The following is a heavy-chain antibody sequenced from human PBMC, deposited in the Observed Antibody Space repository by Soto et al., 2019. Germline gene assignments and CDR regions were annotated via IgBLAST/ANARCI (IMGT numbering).Heavy chain of an antibody. CDR3: ARTGWPQSSYYFDY. V-gene: IGHV3-7*03. CDR1: GFSFSLFW. J-gene: IGHJ4*02. D-gene: IGHD3-16*01. Sequence: XGSLRLSCAAAGFSFSLFWMSWVRQTPGKGLEWVANINEDGSEKFFADSVKGRFTISRDNAKNSLSLQMNSLTADDTAVYYCARTGWPQSSYYFDYWGQGTLVTVSS. CDR2: INEDGSEK.